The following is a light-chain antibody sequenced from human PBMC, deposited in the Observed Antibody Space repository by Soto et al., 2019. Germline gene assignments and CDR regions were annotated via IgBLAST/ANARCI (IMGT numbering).Light chain of an antibody. Sequence: EIVLTQSPGTLSLSPGERATLSCRASQSVSSSFLAWYQQNPGQAPRLLIYAASGRATGVPDRFSGSGSGTDFTLTISRLEPEDSAVYYCQQYGSSPLFTFGPGTKVDIK. CDR1: QSVSSSF. CDR2: AAS. J-gene: IGKJ3*01. V-gene: IGKV3-20*01. CDR3: QQYGSSPLFT.